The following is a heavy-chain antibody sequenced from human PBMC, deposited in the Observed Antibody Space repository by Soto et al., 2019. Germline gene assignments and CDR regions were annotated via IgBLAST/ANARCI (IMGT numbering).Heavy chain of an antibody. D-gene: IGHD3-3*01. CDR2: ISAYNGDT. CDR1: GYTFSDYG. J-gene: IGHJ4*02. V-gene: IGHV1-18*01. Sequence: QVQLVQSGAEVAKPGASVKVSCKSSGYTFSDYGISWVRQSPGQGLDWMGWISAYNGDTNYAHKFQGRVTMTTDTSTSPAYLELRSLRSDDTAVYYCARTGRFLEWLSTFDYWGQGNLVTVSA. CDR3: ARTGRFLEWLSTFDY.